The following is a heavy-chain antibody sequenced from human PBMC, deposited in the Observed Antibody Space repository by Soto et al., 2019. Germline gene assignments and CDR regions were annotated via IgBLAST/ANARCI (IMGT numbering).Heavy chain of an antibody. Sequence: GGSLRLSCAASGFTVSGNYMSWVRQAPGKGLEWVSVIYSGGSTYYADSVKGRFTISRDNSKNTLYLQMNSLRAEDTAVYYCARALITIFGVGHDAFDIWGQGTMVTV. CDR1: GFTVSGNY. CDR2: IYSGGST. V-gene: IGHV3-53*01. CDR3: ARALITIFGVGHDAFDI. J-gene: IGHJ3*02. D-gene: IGHD3-3*01.